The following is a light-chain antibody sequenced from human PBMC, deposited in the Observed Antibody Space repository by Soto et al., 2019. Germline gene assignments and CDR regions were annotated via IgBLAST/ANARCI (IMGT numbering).Light chain of an antibody. J-gene: IGLJ2*01. CDR1: TGAVASGHY. Sequence: QAVVTQEPSLTVSPGGTVTLTCGSSTGAVASGHYPYWFQQKPGQAPRTLMYDTTNKHSWTPARFSGSLLGGKAALTPSGAQPEDEAEYYCLLSYSGALVFGGGTKVTVL. V-gene: IGLV7-46*01. CDR3: LLSYSGALV. CDR2: DTT.